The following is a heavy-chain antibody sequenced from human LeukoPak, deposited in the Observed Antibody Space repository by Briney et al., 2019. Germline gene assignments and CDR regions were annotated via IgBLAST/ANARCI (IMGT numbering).Heavy chain of an antibody. J-gene: IGHJ6*02. V-gene: IGHV4-31*03. D-gene: IGHD5-12*01. CDR1: GGSISSGGYY. CDR3: ARDRRTYSGYDYFSGMDV. Sequence: SETLSLTCTVSGGSISSGGYYWRWIRQHPGKGLEWIGYIYYSGSTYYNPSLKSRVTISVDTSKNQFSLKLSSVTAADTAVYYCARDRRTYSGYDYFSGMDVWGQGTTVTVSS. CDR2: IYYSGST.